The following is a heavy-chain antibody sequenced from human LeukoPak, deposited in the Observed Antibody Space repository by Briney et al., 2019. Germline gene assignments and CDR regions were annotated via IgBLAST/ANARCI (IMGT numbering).Heavy chain of an antibody. CDR3: AKDGNYYGSGSYDY. D-gene: IGHD3-10*01. CDR2: ITATSTSM. V-gene: IGHV3-21*04. Sequence: GGSLRLSCAVSGFTFTTYSMTWVRQAPGKGLEWVSSITATSTSMYYADSVKGRFTISRDNAKNSLYLQMNSLRAEDTAVYYCAKDGNYYGSGSYDYWGQGTLVTVSS. J-gene: IGHJ4*02. CDR1: GFTFTTYS.